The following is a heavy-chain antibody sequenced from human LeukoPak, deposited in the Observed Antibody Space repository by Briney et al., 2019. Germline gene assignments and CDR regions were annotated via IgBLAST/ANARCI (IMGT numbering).Heavy chain of an antibody. V-gene: IGHV4-61*05. CDR3: ARGSWYSEAVDY. J-gene: IGHJ4*02. CDR1: GGSISSSSYY. D-gene: IGHD6-13*01. CDR2: IYYSGST. Sequence: SETLSLTCTVSGGSISSSSYYWGWIRQPPGKGLEWIGYIYYSGSTNYNPSLKSRVTISVDTSKNQFSLKLSSVTAADTAVYYCARGSWYSEAVDYWGQGTLVTVSS.